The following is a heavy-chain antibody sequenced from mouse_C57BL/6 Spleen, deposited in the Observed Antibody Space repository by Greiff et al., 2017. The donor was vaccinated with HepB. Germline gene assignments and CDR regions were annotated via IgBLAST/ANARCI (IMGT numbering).Heavy chain of an antibody. CDR3: ARHRDYGSSYGFDY. V-gene: IGHV2-6-1*01. D-gene: IGHD1-1*01. Sequence: QVQLQQSGPGLVAPSQSLSITCTASGFSLTSYGVHWVRQPPGKGLEWLVVIWSDGSTTYNSALKSRLSISKDNSKSQVFLKMNSLQTDDTAMYYCARHRDYGSSYGFDYWGQGTTLTVSS. CDR2: IWSDGST. CDR1: GFSLTSYG. J-gene: IGHJ2*01.